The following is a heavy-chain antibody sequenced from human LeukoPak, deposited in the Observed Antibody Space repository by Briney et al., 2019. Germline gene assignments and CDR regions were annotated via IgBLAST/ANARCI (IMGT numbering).Heavy chain of an antibody. Sequence: GRSLRLSCAASGVTFSSYVMHWVRQAPGKGLEWVAVISYDGSNKYYADSVKGRFTISRDNSKNTLYLQMNSLRAEDTAVYYCAKDRQQWLVEANWLDPWGQGTLVTVSS. V-gene: IGHV3-30*18. CDR3: AKDRQQWLVEANWLDP. D-gene: IGHD6-19*01. CDR1: GVTFSSYV. J-gene: IGHJ5*02. CDR2: ISYDGSNK.